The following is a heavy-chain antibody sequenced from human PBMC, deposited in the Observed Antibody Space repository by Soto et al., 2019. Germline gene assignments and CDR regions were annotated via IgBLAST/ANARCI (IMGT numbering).Heavy chain of an antibody. CDR3: TRGSSGSLLWFGELPNDY. CDR2: IRSKAYGGTT. J-gene: IGHJ4*02. V-gene: IGHV3-49*04. Sequence: GSLRLSCTASGFTFGEYAMSWVRQSPGKGLEWVGFIRSKAYGGTTEYAASVKGRFTISRDDSKSIAYLQMNSLKTEDTAVYYCTRGSSGSLLWFGELPNDYWGQGXLVTVSS. CDR1: GFTFGEYA. D-gene: IGHD3-10*01.